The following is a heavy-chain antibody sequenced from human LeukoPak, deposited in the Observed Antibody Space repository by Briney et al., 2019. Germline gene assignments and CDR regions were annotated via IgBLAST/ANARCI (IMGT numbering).Heavy chain of an antibody. CDR2: IYHSGST. D-gene: IGHD1-26*01. CDR1: GYSISSGYY. Sequence: SETLSLTCTVSGYSISSGYYWGWIRQPPGKGLEWIGSIYHSGSTYYNPSLKSRVTISVDTSKNQFSLKLSSVTAADTAVYYCARDGIVGASDYWGQGTLVTVSP. V-gene: IGHV4-38-2*02. J-gene: IGHJ4*02. CDR3: ARDGIVGASDY.